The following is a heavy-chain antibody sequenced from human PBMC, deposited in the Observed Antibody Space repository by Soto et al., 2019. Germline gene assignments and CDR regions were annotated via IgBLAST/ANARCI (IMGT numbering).Heavy chain of an antibody. Sequence: GGSLRLSCAASGFTFSSYWMHWVRQVPGKGLVWVSRLYIDGSRTSYADSVKGRFTISRDNAKNTLYLQMNSLRAEDTAVYYCARGAGGYYYMDVWAKGTTVTVSS. CDR1: GFTFSSYW. CDR2: LYIDGSRT. D-gene: IGHD3-10*01. J-gene: IGHJ6*03. V-gene: IGHV3-74*01. CDR3: ARGAGGYYYMDV.